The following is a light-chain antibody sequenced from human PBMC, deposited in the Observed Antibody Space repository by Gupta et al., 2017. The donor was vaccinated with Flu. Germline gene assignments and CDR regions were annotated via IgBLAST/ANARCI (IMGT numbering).Light chain of an antibody. J-gene: IGKJ1*01. CDR2: QAA. CDR1: ESLDRW. V-gene: IGKV1-5*03. CDR3: QQYKSYWA. Sequence: DIQMTQSPSTLSVSVGGRVTITCGASESLDRWFAWFQKKPGKAPKLLMYQAATLESGVPSRFSGSGSGTDSTLTISNLQPDDFATYYCQQYKSYWAFGQGTKVEIK.